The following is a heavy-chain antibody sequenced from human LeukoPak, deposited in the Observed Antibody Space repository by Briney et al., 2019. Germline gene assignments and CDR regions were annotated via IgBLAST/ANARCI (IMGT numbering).Heavy chain of an antibody. CDR3: ARDTKNSGYDFDPFYYYYYYMDV. Sequence: GGSLRLSCAASGFTFSDYYMSWIRQAPGKGLEWVSYISSSGSTIYYADSVKGRFTISRDNAKNSLYLQMNSLRAEDTAAYYCARDTKNSGYDFDPFYYYYYYMDVWGKGTTVTISS. J-gene: IGHJ6*03. CDR2: ISSSGSTI. CDR1: GFTFSDYY. D-gene: IGHD5-12*01. V-gene: IGHV3-11*01.